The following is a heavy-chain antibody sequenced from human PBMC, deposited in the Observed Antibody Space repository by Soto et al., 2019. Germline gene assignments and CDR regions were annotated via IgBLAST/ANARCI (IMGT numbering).Heavy chain of an antibody. J-gene: IGHJ2*01. CDR2: ISGSGGST. D-gene: IGHD6-13*01. Sequence: EVQLLESGGGLVQPGGSLRLSCAASGFTFSSYAMSWVRQAPGKGLEWVTAISGSGGSTYYADSVKGRFTISRDNSKNTLYLQMNSLRAEDTAVYYCAEDPDYSSSWSNWYFDLWGRGTLVTVSS. CDR1: GFTFSSYA. CDR3: AEDPDYSSSWSNWYFDL. V-gene: IGHV3-23*01.